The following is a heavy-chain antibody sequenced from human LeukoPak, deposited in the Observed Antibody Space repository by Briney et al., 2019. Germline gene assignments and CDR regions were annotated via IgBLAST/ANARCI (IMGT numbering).Heavy chain of an antibody. J-gene: IGHJ4*02. Sequence: GGSVRLSCVASGLNFGESAMHWVRQAPGKGLEWVSLINTARGKSFFAYSVKGRFSISRDNSKNTLYLQMDSLRSEDTAMYYCAKESGIFDYWGQGTLV. CDR1: GLNFGESA. D-gene: IGHD2/OR15-2a*01. CDR2: INTARGKS. V-gene: IGHV3-43*02. CDR3: AKESGIFDY.